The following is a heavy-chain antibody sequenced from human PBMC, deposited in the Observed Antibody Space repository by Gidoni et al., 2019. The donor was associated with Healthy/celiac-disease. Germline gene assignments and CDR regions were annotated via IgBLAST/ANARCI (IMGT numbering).Heavy chain of an antibody. Sequence: EVQLVESGGGLVQPGGSLRLSCAASGFTVSSNYMSWVRQAPGKGLEWVSVISSGGSTYVADSVQGRFTISRDNSKNTLYLQLNSLRAEDTAVYYCARGSRGHSSGYYHYTYFDYWGQGTLVTVSS. CDR3: ARGSRGHSSGYYHYTYFDY. CDR1: GFTVSSNY. CDR2: ISSGGST. J-gene: IGHJ4*02. V-gene: IGHV3-66*02. D-gene: IGHD3-22*01.